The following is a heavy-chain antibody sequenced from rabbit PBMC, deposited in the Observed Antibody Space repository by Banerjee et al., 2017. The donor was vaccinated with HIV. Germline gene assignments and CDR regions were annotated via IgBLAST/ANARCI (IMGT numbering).Heavy chain of an antibody. Sequence: QEQLEESGGDLVKPEGSLTLTCTASGFSFSNKYVMCWVRQAPGKGLEWIACINTSSGNIVYATWAKGRFTISKTSWTTLTLRMTSLTAADTATYFCTTELTGNVNFWGPGTLVTVS. CDR1: GFSFSNKYV. V-gene: IGHV1S45*01. J-gene: IGHJ3*01. CDR3: TTELTGNVNF. CDR2: INTSSGNI. D-gene: IGHD7-1*01.